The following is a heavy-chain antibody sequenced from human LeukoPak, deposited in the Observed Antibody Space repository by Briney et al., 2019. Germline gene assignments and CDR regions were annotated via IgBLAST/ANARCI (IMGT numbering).Heavy chain of an antibody. J-gene: IGHJ4*02. V-gene: IGHV3-48*04. Sequence: GGSLRLSCAASGFTFSSYAMSWVRQAPGKGLEWVSAISGSGSTIYYADSVKGRFTISRDNAKNSLYLQMNSLRAEDTAVYYCARAVIVVVTAAPEGYWGQGTLVTVSS. CDR2: ISGSGSTI. D-gene: IGHD2-21*02. CDR1: GFTFSSYA. CDR3: ARAVIVVVTAAPEGY.